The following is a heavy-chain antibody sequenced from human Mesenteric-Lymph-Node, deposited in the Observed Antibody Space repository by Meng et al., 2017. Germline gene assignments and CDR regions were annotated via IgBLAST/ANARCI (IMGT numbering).Heavy chain of an antibody. CDR1: GGTFISYA. CDR2: ISAYNGNT. D-gene: IGHD5-18*01. V-gene: IGHV1-18*01. CDR3: ARAVYSYGSWWYFDL. Sequence: GQRWQMGAEVKKPGSTVKVSGKASGGTFISYAISWVRQAPGQGLEWMGGISAYNGNTNYAQKLQGRVTMTTDTSTSTAYMELRSLRSDDTAVYYCARAVYSYGSWWYFDLWGRGTLVTVSS. J-gene: IGHJ2*01.